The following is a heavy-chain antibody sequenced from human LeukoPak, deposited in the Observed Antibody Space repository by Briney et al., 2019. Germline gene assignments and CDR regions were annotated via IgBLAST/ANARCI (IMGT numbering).Heavy chain of an antibody. CDR3: ARDYCTTTRCYPNYFDY. J-gene: IGHJ4*02. CDR2: IYYSGST. Sequence: SETLSLTCTVSVASLSSSNYYRRWIRRPPGKGLEWVGAIYYSGSTNYNPSLKSRVTISVATSKNQFSLKLSSVTAADTAVYYCARDYCTTTRCYPNYFDYWGQGTLVTVSS. D-gene: IGHD2-2*01. CDR1: VASLSSSNYY. V-gene: IGHV4-61*01.